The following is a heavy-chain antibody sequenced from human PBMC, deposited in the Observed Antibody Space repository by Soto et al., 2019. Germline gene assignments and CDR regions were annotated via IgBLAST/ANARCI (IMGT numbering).Heavy chain of an antibody. CDR3: ARRAFVRGVPEGDWFDP. D-gene: IGHD3-10*01. J-gene: IGHJ5*02. CDR2: IYYSGST. Sequence: QLQLQESGPGLVKPSETLSLTCTVSGGSISSSSYYWGWIRQPPGKGLEWIGSIYYSGSTYYNPSLKSRVTISVDTSKNQFSLKLSSVTAADTAVYYCARRAFVRGVPEGDWFDPWGQGTLVTVSS. V-gene: IGHV4-39*01. CDR1: GGSISSSSYY.